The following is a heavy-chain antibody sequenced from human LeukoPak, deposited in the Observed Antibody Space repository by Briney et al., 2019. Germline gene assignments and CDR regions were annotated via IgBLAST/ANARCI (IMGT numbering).Heavy chain of an antibody. CDR2: ISSSSSYI. V-gene: IGHV3-21*01. D-gene: IGHD6-19*01. CDR1: GFTFSSYS. Sequence: GGSLRLSCAASGFTFSSYSMNWVRQAPGKGLEWVSSISSSSSYIYYADSVKGRFTISRDNAKNSLYLQMNSLRAEDTAVYYCARDKTDSSGWYLGAFDIWGQGTMVTVSS. CDR3: ARDKTDSSGWYLGAFDI. J-gene: IGHJ3*02.